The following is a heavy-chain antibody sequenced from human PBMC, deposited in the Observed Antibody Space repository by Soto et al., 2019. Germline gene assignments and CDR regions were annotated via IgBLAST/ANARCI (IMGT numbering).Heavy chain of an antibody. Sequence: ASVKVSCKASGYAFTIYDINWVRQATGQGLESMGRMNPNSGNTGYAQKFQGRVNMTKNTSICTAYMELNSLRSEYMAVFYCGRDQSGTGYYVDWFDPWGQGTLVTVSS. CDR1: GYAFTIYD. J-gene: IGHJ5*02. V-gene: IGHV1-8*01. CDR2: MNPNSGNT. D-gene: IGHD3-10*02. CDR3: GRDQSGTGYYVDWFDP.